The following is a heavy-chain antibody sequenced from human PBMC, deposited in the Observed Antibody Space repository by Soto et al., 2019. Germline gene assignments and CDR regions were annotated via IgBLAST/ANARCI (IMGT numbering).Heavy chain of an antibody. CDR1: GGSISSGGYY. CDR2: IYYSGST. CDR3: ARERGGNGRSFDY. D-gene: IGHD2-15*01. V-gene: IGHV4-31*03. J-gene: IGHJ4*02. Sequence: SETLSLTCTVSGGSISSGGYYWSWIRQHPGKGLEWIGYIYYSGSTYYNPSLKSRVTISVDTSKNQFSLKLSSVTAADTAVYYCARERGGNGRSFDYWGQGTLVTVSS.